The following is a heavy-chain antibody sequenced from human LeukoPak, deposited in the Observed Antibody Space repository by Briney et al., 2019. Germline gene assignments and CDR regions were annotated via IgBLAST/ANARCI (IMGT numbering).Heavy chain of an antibody. CDR3: AREGVAAAGKLDY. CDR1: GGSISSYY. V-gene: IGHV4-59*01. Sequence: PSETLSLTCTVSGGSISSYYWSWIRQPPGKELEWIGYIYYSGSTNYNPSLKSRVTISLDTSKNQFSMNLISVTAADTAVYYCAREGVAAAGKLDYWGQGTLVTVSS. CDR2: IYYSGST. D-gene: IGHD6-13*01. J-gene: IGHJ4*02.